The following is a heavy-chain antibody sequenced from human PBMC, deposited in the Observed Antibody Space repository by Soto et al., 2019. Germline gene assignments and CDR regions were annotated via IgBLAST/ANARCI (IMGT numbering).Heavy chain of an antibody. CDR2: ISGSGGST. D-gene: IGHD6-19*01. Sequence: HPGGSLRLSCAASGFTFSSYAMSWVRQAPGKGLEWVSAISGSGGSTYYADSVRGRFTISRDNSKNTLYLQMNSLRAEDTAVYYRAKSPAWQWLELAGYYFDDWGQGTLVTVSS. CDR3: AKSPAWQWLELAGYYFDD. V-gene: IGHV3-23*01. CDR1: GFTFSSYA. J-gene: IGHJ4*02.